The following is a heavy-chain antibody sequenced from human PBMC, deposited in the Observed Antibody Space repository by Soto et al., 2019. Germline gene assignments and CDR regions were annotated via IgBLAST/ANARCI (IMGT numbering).Heavy chain of an antibody. Sequence: SETLSLTCAISGDSIGNFYWSWIRQPAGKGLESLGRLSASGRTNYSPSLQSRVTMSLDRSKNRFSLRLTSVSAADTAVYFCARGMGRYFDIWGRGTLVTVS. CDR2: LSASGRT. V-gene: IGHV4-4*07. CDR1: GDSIGNFY. J-gene: IGHJ2*01. CDR3: ARGMGRYFDI. D-gene: IGHD2-8*01.